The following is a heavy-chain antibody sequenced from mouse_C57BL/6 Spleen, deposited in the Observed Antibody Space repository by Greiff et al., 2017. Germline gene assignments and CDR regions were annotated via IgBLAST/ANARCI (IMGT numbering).Heavy chain of an antibody. J-gene: IGHJ3*01. D-gene: IGHD1-1*01. CDR3: ARERGITTVVDPFAY. CDR1: GYTFTSYW. Sequence: VQLQQPGAELVKPGASVKLSCKASGYTFTSYWMHWVKQRPGRGLEWIGRIDPNSGGTKYNEKFKSKATLTVDKPSSTAYMQLSSLTSEDSAVYYCARERGITTVVDPFAYWGQGTLVTVSA. CDR2: IDPNSGGT. V-gene: IGHV1-72*01.